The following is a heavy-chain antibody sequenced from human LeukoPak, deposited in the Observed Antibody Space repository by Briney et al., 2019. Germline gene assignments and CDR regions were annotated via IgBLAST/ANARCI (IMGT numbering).Heavy chain of an antibody. CDR1: GFTFSNYW. V-gene: IGHV3-7*01. CDR3: ARKYCTADCYSHY. Sequence: GGSLRLSCAASGFTFSNYWMNWVRQAPGKGLEWVANIKQDGSEKYYVDSVKGRFTISRDNAKNSLYLQMNSLRAEDTAVYYYARKYCTADCYSHYWGQGTLVTVS. J-gene: IGHJ4*02. D-gene: IGHD2-21*02. CDR2: IKQDGSEK.